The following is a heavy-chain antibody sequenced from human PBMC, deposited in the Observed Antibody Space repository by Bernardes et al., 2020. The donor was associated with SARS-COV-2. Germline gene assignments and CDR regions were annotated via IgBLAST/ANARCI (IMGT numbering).Heavy chain of an antibody. V-gene: IGHV3-21*06. D-gene: IGHD4-4*01. CDR1: GFTFSSYT. Sequence: GGSLRLSCAASGFTFSSYTMNWVRQAPGKGLEWISSISTSSRYISYSDSVRGRFTISRDNAKNSVPLQMNSLRAEDTAVYYCARVDFSNLYYFDYWGQGTPVTVSS. J-gene: IGHJ4*02. CDR3: ARVDFSNLYYFDY. CDR2: ISTSSRYI.